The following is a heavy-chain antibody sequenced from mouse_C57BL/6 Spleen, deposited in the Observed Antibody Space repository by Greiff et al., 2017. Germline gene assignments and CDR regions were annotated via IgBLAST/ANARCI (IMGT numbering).Heavy chain of an antibody. D-gene: IGHD1-1*01. V-gene: IGHV1-4*01. CDR2: INPSSGYT. J-gene: IGHJ3*01. CDR1: GYTFTSYT. Sequence: QVQLKESGAELARPGASVKMSCKASGYTFTSYTMHWVKQRPGQGLEWIGYINPSSGYTKYNQKFKDKATLTADKSSSTAYMQLSSLTSEDSAVYYCATEGYYGSRCAYWGQGTLVTVSA. CDR3: ATEGYYGSRCAY.